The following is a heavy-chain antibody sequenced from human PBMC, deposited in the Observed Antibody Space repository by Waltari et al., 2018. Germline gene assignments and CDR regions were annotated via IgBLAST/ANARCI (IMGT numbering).Heavy chain of an antibody. D-gene: IGHD2-2*01. Sequence: EVQLLESGGGLVQPGGSLRLSCAASGFTFSSYAMSWVRRVSGKGLGGVESNSGRGWNTYYADSVKGRFTISRDNSKNTLYLQMNSLRAEDTAVYYCAKRYCSGTSCQYYYFSMDVWGQGTTVTVSS. CDR3: AKRYCSGTSCQYYYFSMDV. CDR2: NSGRGWNT. J-gene: IGHJ6*02. V-gene: IGHV3-23*01. CDR1: GFTFSSYA.